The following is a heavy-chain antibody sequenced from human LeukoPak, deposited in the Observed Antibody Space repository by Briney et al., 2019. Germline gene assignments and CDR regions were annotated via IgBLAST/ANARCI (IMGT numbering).Heavy chain of an antibody. D-gene: IGHD3-22*01. J-gene: IGHJ4*02. CDR1: SFPVTDNYM. V-gene: IGHV4-4*02. CDR2: IYHSGST. Sequence: GSLRLSCAASSFPVTDNYMGWVRQAPGKGLEWIGEIYHSGSTNYNPSLKSRVTISVDKSKNQFSLKLSSVTAADTAVYYCARVEVTYYFDYWGQGTLVTVSS. CDR3: ARVEVTYYFDY.